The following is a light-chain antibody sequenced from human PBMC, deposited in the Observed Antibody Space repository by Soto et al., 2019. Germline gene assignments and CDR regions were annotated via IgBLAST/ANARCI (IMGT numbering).Light chain of an antibody. CDR2: EVS. CDR1: SRDVGSYNL. J-gene: IGLJ3*02. Sequence: QSALTQPASVSGSPGQSITISCTGTSRDVGSYNLVSWYQQHPGKAPKLMIYEVSNRPSGVSNRFSGSKSGNTASLTISGLQAEDEADYDCSSYTSSSTLEWVFGGGTKVTVL. V-gene: IGLV2-14*02. CDR3: SSYTSSSTLEWV.